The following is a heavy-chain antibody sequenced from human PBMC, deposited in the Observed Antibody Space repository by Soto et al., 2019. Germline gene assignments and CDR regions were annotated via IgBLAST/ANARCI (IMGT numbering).Heavy chain of an antibody. V-gene: IGHV3-13*01. D-gene: IGHD5-18*01. CDR2: IGTAGDT. CDR1: GFTFSSYD. Sequence: QPGGSLRLSCAASGFTFSSYDMHWVRQATGKGLEWVSAIGTAGDTYYPGSVKGRFTISRENAKNSLYLQMNSLRAGDTAVYYCARGARGYSYGYDYYYYMDVWGKGTTVTVSS. CDR3: ARGARGYSYGYDYYYYMDV. J-gene: IGHJ6*03.